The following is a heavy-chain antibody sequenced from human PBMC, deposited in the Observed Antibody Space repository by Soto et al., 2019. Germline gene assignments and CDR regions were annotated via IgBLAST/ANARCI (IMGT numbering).Heavy chain of an antibody. J-gene: IGHJ4*02. D-gene: IGHD3-10*01. Sequence: GASVKVSCKASGYTFTSYGISWVRQAPGQGLEWMGWISAYNGNTNYAQKLQGRVTMTTDTSTSTAYMELRSLRSDDTAVYYCARESYYYGSGGFDYWGQGTLVTVSS. CDR2: ISAYNGNT. V-gene: IGHV1-18*04. CDR3: ARESYYYGSGGFDY. CDR1: GYTFTSYG.